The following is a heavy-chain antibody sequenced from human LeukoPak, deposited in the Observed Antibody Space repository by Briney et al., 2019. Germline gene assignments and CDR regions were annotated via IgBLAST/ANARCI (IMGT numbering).Heavy chain of an antibody. J-gene: IGHJ3*02. V-gene: IGHV3-15*01. Sequence: GGSLRLSCAASGFTLSNAWMSWVRQAPGKGLEWVGRIKSKTDGGTTDYAAPVKGRFTISRDDSKNTLYLQMNSLKTEDTAVYYCTTDYGSGSYRGAFDIWGQGTMVTVSS. CDR2: IKSKTDGGTT. D-gene: IGHD3-10*01. CDR1: GFTLSNAW. CDR3: TTDYGSGSYRGAFDI.